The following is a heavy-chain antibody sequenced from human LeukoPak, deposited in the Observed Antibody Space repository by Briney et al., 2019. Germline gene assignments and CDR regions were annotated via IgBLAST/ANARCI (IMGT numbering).Heavy chain of an antibody. CDR3: ARDISDYSLNYYYYYYMDV. CDR1: GGSFSGYY. Sequence: SETLSLTCAVYGGSFSGYYWSWIRQPPGKGLEWIGRIYTSGSTNYNPSLKSRVTISVDTSKNQFSLKLSSVTAADTAVYYCARDISDYSLNYYYYYYMDVWGKGTTVTVSS. D-gene: IGHD4-11*01. V-gene: IGHV4-4*07. CDR2: IYTSGST. J-gene: IGHJ6*03.